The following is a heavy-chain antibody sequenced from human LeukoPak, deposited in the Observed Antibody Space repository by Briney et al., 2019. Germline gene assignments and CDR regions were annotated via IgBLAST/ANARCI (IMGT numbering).Heavy chain of an antibody. V-gene: IGHV3-7*01. CDR2: VQHIGGET. CDR3: ATYSILNAREFRY. D-gene: IGHD4-11*01. Sequence: GGSLRLSCAASGFTFSNSWMGCVRQAPGKGLEWVANVQHIGGETYYVDSVKGRFTISRDNAKNSVYLQMNSLGADDTAVYYCATYSILNAREFRYWGQGTLVTVTS. CDR1: GFTFSNSW. J-gene: IGHJ1*01.